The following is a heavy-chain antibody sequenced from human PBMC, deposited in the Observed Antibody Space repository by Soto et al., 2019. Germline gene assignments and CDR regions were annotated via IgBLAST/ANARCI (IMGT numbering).Heavy chain of an antibody. Sequence: QVQLVQSGAEVKNPGASVKVSCKASGYNFTRYVIVWARQTPGQGLEWMGWINTYNGNTNYAQNVQGRVTLTTDTSTSTAYMELRSLRSNDTAIYYCAMVDVYVTPSPQDVWGQGTTVIVSS. V-gene: IGHV1-18*01. CDR1: GYNFTRYV. J-gene: IGHJ6*02. D-gene: IGHD3-16*01. CDR3: AMVDVYVTPSPQDV. CDR2: INTYNGNT.